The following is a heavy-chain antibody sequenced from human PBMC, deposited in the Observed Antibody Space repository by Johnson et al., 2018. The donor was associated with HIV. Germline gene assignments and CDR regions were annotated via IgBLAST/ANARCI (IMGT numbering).Heavy chain of an antibody. CDR2: IRYDGSNK. D-gene: IGHD6-13*01. J-gene: IGHJ3*02. V-gene: IGHV3-30*02. CDR3: ARDLVGVVAAAGPGGDASDI. Sequence: MQLVESGGGVVQPGGSLRLSCAASGFTFSSYGMHWVRQAPGKGLEWVAFIRYDGSNKYYADSVKGRLTISRDNSKNTLYLQMSSLRVEDTAVYYCARDLVGVVAAAGPGGDASDIWGQGTMVTVSS. CDR1: GFTFSSYG.